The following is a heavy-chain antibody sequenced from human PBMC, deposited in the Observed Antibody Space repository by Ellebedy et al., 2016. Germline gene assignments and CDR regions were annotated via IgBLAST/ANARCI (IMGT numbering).Heavy chain of an antibody. V-gene: IGHV1-69*04. CDR2: IIPILGLT. D-gene: IGHD2-15*01. Sequence: ASVKVSCKASGYTFTSYGISWVRQAPGQGLEWMGRIIPILGLTYYAQKFQGRVTVTADKSTRTAYMELSSLRSEDTGVYYCATDLGAYCSGGSCPYDAFDIWGQGTMVTVSS. J-gene: IGHJ3*02. CDR1: GYTFTSYG. CDR3: ATDLGAYCSGGSCPYDAFDI.